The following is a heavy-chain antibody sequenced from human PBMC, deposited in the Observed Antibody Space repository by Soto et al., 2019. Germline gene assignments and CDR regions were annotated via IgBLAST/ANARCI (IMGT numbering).Heavy chain of an antibody. Sequence: GGSLRLSCAASGFTVSSNYMSWVRQAPGKGLEWVSVIYSGGSTYYADSVKGRFTISRDNSKSTLYLQMNSLRAEDTAVYYCAKDLGGYSGYAFDYWGQGTLVTVSS. D-gene: IGHD5-12*01. J-gene: IGHJ4*02. V-gene: IGHV3-66*01. CDR2: IYSGGST. CDR3: AKDLGGYSGYAFDY. CDR1: GFTVSSNY.